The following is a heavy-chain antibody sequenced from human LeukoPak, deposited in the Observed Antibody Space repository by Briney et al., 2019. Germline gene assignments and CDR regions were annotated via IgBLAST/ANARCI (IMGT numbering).Heavy chain of an antibody. CDR3: AKTRGSTLYTPYYYAMDV. CDR2: ISGSGDAT. D-gene: IGHD2-15*01. V-gene: IGHV3-23*01. CDR1: QFTFNIYA. J-gene: IGHJ6*01. Sequence: GGSLRLSCAASQFTFNIYAMNWVRQAPGKGLEWVSTISGSGDATYYADSVKGRFTISRDNSKNTLYLQMNRLRAEDTAIYYCAKTRGSTLYTPYYYAMDVWGQGTTVTVSS.